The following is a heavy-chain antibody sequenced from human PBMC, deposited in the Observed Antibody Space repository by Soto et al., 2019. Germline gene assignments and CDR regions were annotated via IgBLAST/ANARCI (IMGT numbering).Heavy chain of an antibody. J-gene: IGHJ4*02. CDR3: PASPKRELSFPLFDY. CDR2: ISGSGGST. Sequence: VGSLRLSCAASGFTFSSYAMSWVRQAPGKGLEWVSAISGSGGSTYYADSVKGRFTISRDNSKNTLYLQMNSLRAEDTAVYYCPASPKRELSFPLFDYWSQETLVTVSS. V-gene: IGHV3-23*01. D-gene: IGHD3-16*02. CDR1: GFTFSSYA.